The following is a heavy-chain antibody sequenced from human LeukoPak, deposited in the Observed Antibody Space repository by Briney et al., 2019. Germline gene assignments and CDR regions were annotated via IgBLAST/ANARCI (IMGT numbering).Heavy chain of an antibody. J-gene: IGHJ6*02. Sequence: GGSLRLSCAASGFTVSSNYMSWVRQAPGKGLEWVSVIYSCGSTYYADSVKGRFTISRDNSKNTLYLQMNSLRAEDTAVYYCARDRGSGGSCYSSFYYYGMDVWGQGTTVTVSS. CDR1: GFTVSSNY. CDR3: ARDRGSGGSCYSSFYYYGMDV. V-gene: IGHV3-66*03. CDR2: IYSCGST. D-gene: IGHD2-15*01.